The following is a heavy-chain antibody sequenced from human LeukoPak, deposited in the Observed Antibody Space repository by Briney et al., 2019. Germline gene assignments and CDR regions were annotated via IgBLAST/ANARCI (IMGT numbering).Heavy chain of an antibody. V-gene: IGHV4-59*01. D-gene: IGHD3-22*01. CDR1: GGSLSSYY. J-gene: IGHJ4*02. Sequence: SETLSLTRTVSGGSLSSYYWSWIRQPPGKGLEWIGYIYYSGSTNYNPSLKSRVTISVDTSKNQFSLKLSSVTAADTAVYYCARGDFTYYYDSSGYYSFRGYFDCWGQGTLVTVSS. CDR2: IYYSGST. CDR3: ARGDFTYYYDSSGYYSFRGYFDC.